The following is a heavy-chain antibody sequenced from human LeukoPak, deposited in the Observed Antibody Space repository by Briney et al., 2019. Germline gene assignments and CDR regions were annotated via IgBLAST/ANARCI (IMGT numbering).Heavy chain of an antibody. Sequence: SETLSLTCTVSGGSISGYYWSWIRQPPGKGLEWIGYIYYSGNTNYNPSLKSRVTISVDTSKNQFSLKLSSVTAADTAVYYCAREGSSSDTHFDYWGQGTLVTVSS. CDR1: GGSISGYY. V-gene: IGHV4-59*01. D-gene: IGHD6-6*01. CDR3: AREGSSSDTHFDY. J-gene: IGHJ4*02. CDR2: IYYSGNT.